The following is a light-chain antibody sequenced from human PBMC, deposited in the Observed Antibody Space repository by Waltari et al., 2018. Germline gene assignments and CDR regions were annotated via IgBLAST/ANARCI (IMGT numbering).Light chain of an antibody. V-gene: IGLV1-47*01. Sequence: QSVLTQPPSASGTPGQRVTISCSGSSSNIGSNYVYWYQQLPGTAPKLLIYRNNQRPSGVRDRFSGSESGTSASLAISGLRSDDEADYYCAAWDDSLSGGVFGGGTRLTVL. CDR1: SSNIGSNY. J-gene: IGLJ3*02. CDR3: AAWDDSLSGGV. CDR2: RNN.